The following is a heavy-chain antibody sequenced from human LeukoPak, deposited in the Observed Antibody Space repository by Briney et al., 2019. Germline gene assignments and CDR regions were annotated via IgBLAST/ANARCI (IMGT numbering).Heavy chain of an antibody. CDR3: ANLGYCSSTSCYDGAFDI. Sequence: PGGSLRLSCAASGFTFDDYAMHWVRQAPGKGLEWVSGISWNSGSIGYADSVKGRFTISRDNAKNSLYLQMNSLRAEDTALYYCANLGYCSSTSCYDGAFDIWGQGTMVTVSS. D-gene: IGHD2-2*01. V-gene: IGHV3-9*01. CDR1: GFTFDDYA. CDR2: ISWNSGSI. J-gene: IGHJ3*02.